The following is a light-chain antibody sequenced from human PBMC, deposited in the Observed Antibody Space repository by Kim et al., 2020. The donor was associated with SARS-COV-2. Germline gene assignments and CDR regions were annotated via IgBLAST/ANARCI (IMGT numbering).Light chain of an antibody. J-gene: IGLJ2*01. V-gene: IGLV1-40*01. CDR3: QSYDSSLSAVV. CDR1: SSKIGAGYD. CDR2: GNS. Sequence: QRVTISCTGSSSKIGAGYDVHWYQQLPGTAPKLLIYGNSNRPSGVPDRFSGSKSGTSASLAITGLQAEDEADYYCQSYDSSLSAVVFGGGTQLTVL.